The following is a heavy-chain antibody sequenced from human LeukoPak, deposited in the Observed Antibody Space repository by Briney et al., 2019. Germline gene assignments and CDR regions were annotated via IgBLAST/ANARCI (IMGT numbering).Heavy chain of an antibody. Sequence: GGSLRLSCAASGFTFSSYGMHWVRQAPGKGLEWVALISFDGSNQYYADSVKGRFTISRDNSKNTLYLQMNSLRAEDTAAYYCAKPPEVGATVGYFDYWGQGTLVTVSS. CDR1: GFTFSSYG. V-gene: IGHV3-30*18. CDR2: ISFDGSNQ. J-gene: IGHJ4*02. D-gene: IGHD1-26*01. CDR3: AKPPEVGATVGYFDY.